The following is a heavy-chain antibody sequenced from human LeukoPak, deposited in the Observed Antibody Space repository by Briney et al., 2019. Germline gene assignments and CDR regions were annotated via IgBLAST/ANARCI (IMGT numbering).Heavy chain of an antibody. V-gene: IGHV3-33*08. J-gene: IGHJ4*02. Sequence: GGSLRLSCAASGFTFSSYSMNWVRQAPGKGLEWVAVIWYDGSNKYYADSVKGRFTISRDNAKNSLYLQMNSLRAEDTAVYYCARVDAVWGSYRYPSDYWGQGTLVTVSS. CDR1: GFTFSSYS. D-gene: IGHD3-16*02. CDR2: IWYDGSNK. CDR3: ARVDAVWGSYRYPSDY.